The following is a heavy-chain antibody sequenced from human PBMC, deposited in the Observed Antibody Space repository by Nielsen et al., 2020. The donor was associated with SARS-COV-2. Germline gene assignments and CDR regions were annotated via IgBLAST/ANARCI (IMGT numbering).Heavy chain of an antibody. CDR2: IYPGDSDT. Sequence: KVSCKGSGYSFTNYWIGWVRQMPGKGLEWMGIIYPGDSDTRYSPSFQGQVTISADKSISTAYLQWSSLKASDTAMYYCARQGILGRGNCWFDPWGQGTLVTVSS. J-gene: IGHJ5*02. D-gene: IGHD3-16*01. V-gene: IGHV5-51*01. CDR3: ARQGILGRGNCWFDP. CDR1: GYSFTNYW.